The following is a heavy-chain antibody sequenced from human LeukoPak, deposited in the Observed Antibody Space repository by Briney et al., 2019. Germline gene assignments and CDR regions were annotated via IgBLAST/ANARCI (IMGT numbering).Heavy chain of an antibody. CDR1: GDTLNSYA. Sequence: SVKVSCKASGDTLNSYAISWVRQAPGQGLEWMGRIIPLLGIANYAQKFQGRVTISADKSTSTAYMELSSLRSEDTAVYYCATVPTTVTTSANSDYWGQGTLVTVSS. CDR2: IIPLLGIA. J-gene: IGHJ4*02. CDR3: ATVPTTVTTSANSDY. V-gene: IGHV1-69*04. D-gene: IGHD4-17*01.